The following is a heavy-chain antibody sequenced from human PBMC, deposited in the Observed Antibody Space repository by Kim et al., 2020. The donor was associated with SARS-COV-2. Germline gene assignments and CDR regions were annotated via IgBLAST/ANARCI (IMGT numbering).Heavy chain of an antibody. V-gene: IGHV3-23*01. CDR3: MKGGWGWIWDH. D-gene: IGHD2-2*03. J-gene: IGHJ4*02. CDR2: IDGSDGTT. Sequence: GGSLRLSCTTSGFTFTGYAMSWVRQAPGKGLEGVSSIDGSDGTTYYVDSVKGRFTISRDNSKNTLYLQMSNLRADDTAVYYCMKGGWGWIWDHWGQGTLV. CDR1: GFTFTGYA.